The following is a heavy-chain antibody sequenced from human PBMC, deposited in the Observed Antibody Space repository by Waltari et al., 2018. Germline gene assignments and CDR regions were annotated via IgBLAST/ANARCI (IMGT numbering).Heavy chain of an antibody. Sequence: VQLVQSGGGLVQPGGSQRLPCIGSGFTFGSFWMRWVRQAPGKGLEWVANIKQDGSEEYYVDSVKGRFTISRDNAKKSLYLQMNSLRVEDTAVYYCARPPPGVVADAYDYWGQGTLVTVSS. CDR3: ARPPPGVVADAYDY. V-gene: IGHV3-7*01. CDR1: GFTFGSFW. CDR2: IKQDGSEE. J-gene: IGHJ4*02. D-gene: IGHD2-15*01.